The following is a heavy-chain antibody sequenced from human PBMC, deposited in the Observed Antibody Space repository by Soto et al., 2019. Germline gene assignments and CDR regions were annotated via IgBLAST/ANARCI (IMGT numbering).Heavy chain of an antibody. V-gene: IGHV4-30-2*01. CDR2: IYHSGST. D-gene: IGHD2-2*01. CDR3: ARLGEFCISASCRWFDP. CDR1: GGSISSSGYS. Sequence: QLQLQKSGSGLVKPSQTLSLTCAVSGGSISSSGYSWNWIRQPPEKGQELIGYIYHSGSTYYNPSLKSRVAISVDRSKNQFSLNLSSVTAADTVVYYCARLGEFCISASCRWFDPWGQGTLVTVS. J-gene: IGHJ5*02.